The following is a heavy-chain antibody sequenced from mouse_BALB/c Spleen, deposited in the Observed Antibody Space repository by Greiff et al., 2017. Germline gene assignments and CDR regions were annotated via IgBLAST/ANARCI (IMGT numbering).Heavy chain of an antibody. CDR2: IDPETGGT. Sequence: VKLMESGAELVRPGASVTLSCKASGYTFTDYEMHWVKQTPVHGLEWIGAIDPETGGTAYNQKFKGKATLTADKSSSTAYMELRSLTSEDSAVYYCTRGGYYGTFDYWGQGTTLTVSS. CDR1: GYTFTDYE. V-gene: IGHV1-15*01. J-gene: IGHJ2*01. D-gene: IGHD2-1*01. CDR3: TRGGYYGTFDY.